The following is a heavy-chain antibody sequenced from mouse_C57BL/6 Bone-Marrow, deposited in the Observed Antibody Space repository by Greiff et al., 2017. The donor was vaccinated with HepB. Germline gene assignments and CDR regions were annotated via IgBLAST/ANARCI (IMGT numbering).Heavy chain of an antibody. J-gene: IGHJ1*03. CDR3: ARPYLWYFDV. V-gene: IGHV2-2*01. D-gene: IGHD5-5*01. CDR2: IWSGGST. Sequence: VQLVESGPGLVQPSQSLSITCTVSGFSLTSYGVHWVRQSPGKGLEWLGVIWSGGSTDYNAAFISRLSISKDNSKSQVFFKMNSLQADDTAIYYCARPYLWYFDVWGTGTTVTVSS. CDR1: GFSLTSYG.